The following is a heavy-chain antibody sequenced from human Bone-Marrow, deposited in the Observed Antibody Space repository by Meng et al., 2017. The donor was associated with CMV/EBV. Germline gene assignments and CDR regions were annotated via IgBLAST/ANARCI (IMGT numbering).Heavy chain of an antibody. CDR2: IKQDGSEK. CDR3: ARSPTQDLVRIFDF. J-gene: IGHJ4*02. D-gene: IGHD3-10*01. CDR1: GFTFSSYW. Sequence: GGSLRLSCAASGFTFSSYWMSWVRQAPGKGLEWVANIKQDGSEKHYVDSVKGRFTISRDNAKNSLYLQMNSLRAEDTAMYFCARSPTQDLVRIFDFWGQGTLVTVSS. V-gene: IGHV3-7*01.